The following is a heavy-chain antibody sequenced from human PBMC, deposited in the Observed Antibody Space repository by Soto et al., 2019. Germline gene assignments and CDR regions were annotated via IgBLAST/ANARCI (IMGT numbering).Heavy chain of an antibody. Sequence: QITLKESGPTLVKPTQTLTLTCTFSGFSLSTSGVGVGWIRQPPGKALEWVTLIYWDDDKRYSPSLKSRITITKDTSKSHVVLTMSNMDPVDTGTYYCARHIPSGYNDAFDIWGQGTMVTVSS. D-gene: IGHD3-9*01. CDR1: GFSLSTSGVG. CDR3: ARHIPSGYNDAFDI. J-gene: IGHJ3*02. CDR2: IYWDDDK. V-gene: IGHV2-5*02.